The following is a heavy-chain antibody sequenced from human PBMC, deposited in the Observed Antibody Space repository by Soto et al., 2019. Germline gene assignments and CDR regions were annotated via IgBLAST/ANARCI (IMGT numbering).Heavy chain of an antibody. V-gene: IGHV4-39*01. CDR1: GVSISGSSYY. CDR2: IYYSGQT. CDR3: ARHGSS. Sequence: ASETLSLTCSVSGVSISGSSYYWGWIRQPPGKGLEWIGSIYYSGQTYYNPSLKSRVTISVDRSKNQFSLNLTSVTATDTAIYYCARHGSSWGQGTLVTV. J-gene: IGHJ5*02.